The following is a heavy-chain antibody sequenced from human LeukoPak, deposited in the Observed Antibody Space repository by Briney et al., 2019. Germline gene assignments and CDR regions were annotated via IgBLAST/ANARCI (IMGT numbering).Heavy chain of an antibody. CDR2: INPSGGST. CDR3: ARDPTLTPGVTTGLYWFDP. D-gene: IGHD4-11*01. V-gene: IGHV1-46*01. CDR1: GYTFTSYY. J-gene: IGHJ5*02. Sequence: GASVKVSCKASGYTFTSYYMHWVRQAPGQGLEWMGIINPSGGSTSYAQKFQGRVTMTRDTSTSTVYMELSSLRSEDTAVYYCARDPTLTPGVTTGLYWFDPWGQGTLVTVSS.